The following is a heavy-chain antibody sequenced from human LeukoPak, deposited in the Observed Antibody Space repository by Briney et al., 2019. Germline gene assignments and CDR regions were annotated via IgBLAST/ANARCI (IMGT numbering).Heavy chain of an antibody. D-gene: IGHD5-18*01. J-gene: IGHJ3*02. Sequence: GESLKISCKGSGYSFTSYWIGWVRQMPGKGLEWMGIIYSGDSDTRYSPSFRGQVTISADKSISTAYLQWSSLKASDTAMYYCASGYSYGDDAFDIWGQGTLVTVSS. CDR2: IYSGDSDT. V-gene: IGHV5-51*01. CDR1: GYSFTSYW. CDR3: ASGYSYGDDAFDI.